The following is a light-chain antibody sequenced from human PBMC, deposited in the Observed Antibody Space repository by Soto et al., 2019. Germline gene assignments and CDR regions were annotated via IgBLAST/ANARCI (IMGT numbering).Light chain of an antibody. CDR3: TSYTSTSPHVV. J-gene: IGLJ2*01. CDR1: SSDVGGYNY. V-gene: IGLV2-14*03. CDR2: DVS. Sequence: QSALTQPASVSGSPGQSITISCTGTSSDVGGYNYVSWYQHHPGKAPKLMIYDVSDRPSGVSNRFSCSKSGNTASLTISGLQAEDEADYYCTSYTSTSPHVVFGGGTKLTVL.